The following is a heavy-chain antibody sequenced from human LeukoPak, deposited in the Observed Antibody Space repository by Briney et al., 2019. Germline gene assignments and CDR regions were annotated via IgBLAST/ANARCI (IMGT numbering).Heavy chain of an antibody. J-gene: IGHJ4*02. CDR3: ARGLEAAASDY. V-gene: IGHV4-39*07. CDR1: GGSISSSSSY. Sequence: SETLSLTCTVSGGSISSSSSYWSWIRQPPGKGLEWIGEINHSGSTNYNPSLKSRVTISVDTSKNQFSLKLSSVTAADTAVYYCARGLEAAASDYWGQGTLVTVSS. CDR2: INHSGST. D-gene: IGHD6-13*01.